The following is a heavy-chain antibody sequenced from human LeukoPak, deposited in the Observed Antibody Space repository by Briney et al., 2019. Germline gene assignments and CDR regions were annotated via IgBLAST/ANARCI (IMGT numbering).Heavy chain of an antibody. J-gene: IGHJ4*02. D-gene: IGHD3-22*01. CDR3: ATYYDTSAYTFDC. CDR1: GVTFSSNW. V-gene: IGHV3-74*01. CDR2: INTDGSRT. Sequence: PGGSLRLSCAASGVTFSSNWMHWVRQAPGKGLVWVSRINTDGSRTSYADSVKGRFTVSRDNAKNTLYLQMNSLTAEDTAVYYCATYYDTSAYTFDCRGQGTLVTVPS.